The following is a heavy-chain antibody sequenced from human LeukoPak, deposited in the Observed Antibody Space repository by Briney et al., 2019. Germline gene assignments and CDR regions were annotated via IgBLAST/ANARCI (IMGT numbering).Heavy chain of an antibody. CDR3: ARESETYCGGDCPNDY. V-gene: IGHV3-48*03. CDR1: GFTFSSYE. CDR2: ISSSGSTI. D-gene: IGHD2-21*02. J-gene: IGHJ4*02. Sequence: GGSLRLSCAASGFTFSSYEMNWVRQAPGKGLEWVSYISSSGSTIYYADSVKGRFTISRDNSKNTLYLQMNSLRAEDTAVYYCARESETYCGGDCPNDYWGQGTLVTVSS.